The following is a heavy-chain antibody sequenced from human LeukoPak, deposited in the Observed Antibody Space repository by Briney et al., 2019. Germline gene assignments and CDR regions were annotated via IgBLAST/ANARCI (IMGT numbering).Heavy chain of an antibody. CDR2: IDTSGNT. CDR1: GGSTSIYR. J-gene: IGHJ5*02. Sequence: SETLSLTCTLSGGSTSIYRWSWIRQPAGKGLEWMGRIDTSGNTNYNPSLNGRVTMSVDTSKNQFSLKLSSVTAADTAVYYCARGGYYGLGNDFRFDPWGQGTLVTVSS. CDR3: ARGGYYGLGNDFRFDP. V-gene: IGHV4-4*07. D-gene: IGHD3-10*01.